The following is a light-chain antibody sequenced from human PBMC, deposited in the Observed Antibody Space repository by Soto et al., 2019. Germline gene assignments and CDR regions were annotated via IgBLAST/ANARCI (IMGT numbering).Light chain of an antibody. Sequence: QSVLTQPASVSGSPGQSITISCTGTSSDVGGYNSVSWYQQHPGKAPKLVIYEVTNRPSGISNRFSGSKSGNTASLTISGLQAEDEADYYCSSYTSSNTPVVFGGGTQLTVL. CDR3: SSYTSSNTPVV. CDR1: SSDVGGYNS. V-gene: IGLV2-14*01. CDR2: EVT. J-gene: IGLJ2*01.